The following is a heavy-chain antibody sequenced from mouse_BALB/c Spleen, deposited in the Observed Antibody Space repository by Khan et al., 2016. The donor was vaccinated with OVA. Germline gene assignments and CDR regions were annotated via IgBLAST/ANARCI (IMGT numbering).Heavy chain of an antibody. Sequence: QLEESGPGLVKPSQSLSLTCSVTGYSITSGYNWNWIRQFPGNKLEWMGYISYDGSNNYNPSLKNRISITRDTSKNQFFLKLNSVTTEDTATYNCARDYFDNGDFDYWGQGTTLTVSS. D-gene: IGHD1-1*01. CDR1: GYSITSGYN. J-gene: IGHJ2*01. CDR3: ARDYFDNGDFDY. V-gene: IGHV3-6*02. CDR2: ISYDGSN.